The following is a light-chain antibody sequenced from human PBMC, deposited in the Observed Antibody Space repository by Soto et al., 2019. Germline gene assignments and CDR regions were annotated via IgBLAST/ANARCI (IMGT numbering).Light chain of an antibody. CDR2: WAS. J-gene: IGKJ2*01. Sequence: DIVMTQSPDSLAVSLGERATINCKSSQSVLYSSKNKNYLAWYQQKPGQPPKLLIYWASTRESGVPDRFSGSGSGTDFTLTISSLQAEDVAVYYCHQYYITSYTFGQGTKLEIK. CDR3: HQYYITSYT. CDR1: QSVLYSSKNKNY. V-gene: IGKV4-1*01.